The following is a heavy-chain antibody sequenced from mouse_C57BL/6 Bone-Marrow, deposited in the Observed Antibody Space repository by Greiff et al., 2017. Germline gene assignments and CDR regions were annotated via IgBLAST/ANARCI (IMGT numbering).Heavy chain of an antibody. Sequence: VQLQQSGPELVRPGASVKMSCKASGYTFTSYTMHWVKQRPGQGLEWIGYINPSSGSTKYNQKFKDKATLTVDKSSSTAYMHLSSLTSEDSAVYYCARSDSYNSYWGQGTLVTVSA. CDR3: ARSDSYNSY. J-gene: IGHJ3*01. CDR1: GYTFTSYT. D-gene: IGHD2-12*01. CDR2: INPSSGST. V-gene: IGHV1-4*01.